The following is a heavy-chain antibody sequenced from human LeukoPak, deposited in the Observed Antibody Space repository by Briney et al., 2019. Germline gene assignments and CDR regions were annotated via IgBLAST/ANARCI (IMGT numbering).Heavy chain of an antibody. CDR2: IIPSLDVA. D-gene: IGHD2-15*01. J-gene: IGHJ4*02. CDR3: ARDHCTPGTCLGGH. Sequence: GASVKVSRKASGDTFIPYTFSWVRQAPGQGLEWIGRIIPSLDVANYAQKFQGRVTLSVDRDTATTYMEVTSLRSEDTAIYYCARDHCTPGTCLGGHWGQGTLVTVSS. V-gene: IGHV1-69*04. CDR1: GDTFIPYT.